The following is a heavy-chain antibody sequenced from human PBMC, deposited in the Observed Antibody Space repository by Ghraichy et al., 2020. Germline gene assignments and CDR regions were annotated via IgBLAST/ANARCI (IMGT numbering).Heavy chain of an antibody. D-gene: IGHD3-22*01. CDR2: INHSGST. CDR3: ARGRREHYYDSSGYSYFDY. V-gene: IGHV4-34*01. Sequence: SETLSLTCAVYGGSFSGYYWSWIRQPPGKGLEWIGEINHSGSTNYNPSLKSRVTTSVDTSKNQFSLKLSSVTAADTAVYYCARGRREHYYDSSGYSYFDYWGQGSLVTVSS. CDR1: GGSFSGYY. J-gene: IGHJ4*02.